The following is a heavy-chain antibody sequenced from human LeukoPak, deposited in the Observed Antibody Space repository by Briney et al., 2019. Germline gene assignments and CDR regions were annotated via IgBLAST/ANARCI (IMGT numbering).Heavy chain of an antibody. J-gene: IGHJ4*02. CDR1: GYAFISYY. CDR3: ARDEGSYYGY. V-gene: IGHV1-46*01. CDR2: INPSGGST. D-gene: IGHD1-26*01. Sequence: GASVKVSCKASGYAFISYYMHWVRQAPGQGLEWMGIINPSGGSTSYAQKFQGRVTMTRDTSTSTAYMELSSLRSEDTAVYYCARDEGSYYGYWGQGTLVTVSS.